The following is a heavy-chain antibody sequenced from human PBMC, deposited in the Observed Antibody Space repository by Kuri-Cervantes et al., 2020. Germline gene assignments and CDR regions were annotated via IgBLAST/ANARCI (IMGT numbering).Heavy chain of an antibody. CDR3: ARLYQDVDFTHIFDY. J-gene: IGHJ4*02. Sequence: ASVKVSCKASGYTFTSYGISWVRQAPGQGLEWMGWISAYNGDTNYAQKLQGRVTMTTDTSTSTAYMELRSLRSDDTAVYYCARLYQDVDFTHIFDYWGQGTLVTVSS. CDR1: GYTFTSYG. CDR2: ISAYNGDT. D-gene: IGHD2-2*01. V-gene: IGHV1-18*01.